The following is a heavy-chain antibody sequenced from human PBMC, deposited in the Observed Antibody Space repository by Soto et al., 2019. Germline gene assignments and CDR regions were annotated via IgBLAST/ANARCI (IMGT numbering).Heavy chain of an antibody. D-gene: IGHD2-2*01. CDR3: ARGGYCSSTSCYVRDYYYYYMDV. V-gene: IGHV4-34*01. Sequence: SETLSLTCAVYGGSFSGYYWSWIRQPPGKGLEWIGEINHSGSTNYNPSLKSRVTISVDTSKNQFSLKLSSVTAADTAVYYCARGGYCSSTSCYVRDYYYYYMDVWGKGTTVT. CDR1: GGSFSGYY. CDR2: INHSGST. J-gene: IGHJ6*03.